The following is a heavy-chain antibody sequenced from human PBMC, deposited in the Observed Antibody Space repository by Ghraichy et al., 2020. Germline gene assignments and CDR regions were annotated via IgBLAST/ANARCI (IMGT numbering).Heavy chain of an antibody. D-gene: IGHD6-13*01. CDR1: GGSISSGGYY. CDR3: ARVGDAAAGTSQRNSGVYFQH. V-gene: IGHV4-31*03. Sequence: SETLSLTCTVSGGSISSGGYYWSWIRQHPGKGLEWIGYIYYSGSTYYNPSLKSRVTISVDTSKNQFSLKLSSVTAADTAVYYCARVGDAAAGTSQRNSGVYFQHWGQGTLVTVSS. J-gene: IGHJ1*01. CDR2: IYYSGST.